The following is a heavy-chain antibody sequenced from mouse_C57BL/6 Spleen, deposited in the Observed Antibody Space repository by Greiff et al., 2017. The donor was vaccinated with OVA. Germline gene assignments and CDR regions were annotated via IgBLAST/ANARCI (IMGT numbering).Heavy chain of an antibody. CDR1: GFTFSDYG. J-gene: IGHJ4*01. V-gene: IGHV5-17*01. CDR2: ISSGSSTI. Sequence: EVHLVESGGGLVKPGGSLKLSCAASGFTFSDYGMHWVRQAPEKGLEWVAYISSGSSTIYYADTVKGRFTISRDNAKNTLFLQMTSLRSEDTAMYYCARAYYGSSYYAMDYWGQGTSVTVSS. D-gene: IGHD1-1*01. CDR3: ARAYYGSSYYAMDY.